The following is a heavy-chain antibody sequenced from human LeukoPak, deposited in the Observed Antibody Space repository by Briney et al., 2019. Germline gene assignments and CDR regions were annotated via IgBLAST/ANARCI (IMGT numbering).Heavy chain of an antibody. Sequence: SETLSLTCAVYGGSFSGYYWSWIRQPPGKGLEWIGEINHSESTNYNPSLKSRVTISVDTSKNQFSLKLSSVTAADTAVYYCAVSIAAAGTSWFDPWGQGTLVTVSS. CDR3: AVSIAAAGTSWFDP. J-gene: IGHJ5*02. CDR1: GGSFSGYY. V-gene: IGHV4-34*01. D-gene: IGHD6-13*01. CDR2: INHSEST.